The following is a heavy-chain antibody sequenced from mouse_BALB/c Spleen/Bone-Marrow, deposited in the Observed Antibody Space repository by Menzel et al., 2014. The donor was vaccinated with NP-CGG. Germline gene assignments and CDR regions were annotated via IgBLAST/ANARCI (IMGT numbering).Heavy chain of an antibody. CDR1: GYTFTSYW. CDR3: ARDDYDAFAY. V-gene: IGHV1-7*01. CDR2: INPSTGYT. Sequence: QVQLQQPGAELAKPGASVKMSCKASGYTFTSYWMHWIKQRPGQGLEWIGYINPSTGYTEYNQTFKGKATLTAVKSSTTAYVQLSSLTSEDSAVYYCARDDYDAFAYWGQGTLVTVSA. D-gene: IGHD2-4*01. J-gene: IGHJ3*01.